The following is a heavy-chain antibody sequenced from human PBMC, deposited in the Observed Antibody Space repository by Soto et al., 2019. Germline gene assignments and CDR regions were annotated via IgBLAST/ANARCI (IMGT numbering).Heavy chain of an antibody. D-gene: IGHD2-2*02. CDR3: ARDVYCISTSCYNSARIYYYYYGMDV. J-gene: IGHJ6*02. Sequence: SETLSLTCTVSGGSISSYYWSWIRQPPGKGLEWIGYIYYSGSTNYNPSLKSRVTISVDTSKNQFSLKLSSVTAADTALYYCARDVYCISTSCYNSARIYYYYYGMDVWGQGTTVTVSS. CDR2: IYYSGST. V-gene: IGHV4-59*12. CDR1: GGSISSYY.